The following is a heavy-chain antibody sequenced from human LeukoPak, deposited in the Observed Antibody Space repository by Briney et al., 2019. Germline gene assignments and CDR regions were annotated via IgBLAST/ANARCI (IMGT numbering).Heavy chain of an antibody. CDR2: ISGTGTTI. CDR3: GRDFGLIGTKRSFDI. CDR1: GFPFNSNA. Sequence: GGSLRLSCAASGFPFNSNAMSWVRQAPGKGLEWLSYISGTGTTIFYADSVKGRFTISRDNAKNSLDLQMNSLRAEDTAVYFCGRDFGLIGTKRSFDIWGQGTMVTVSS. D-gene: IGHD1-7*01. J-gene: IGHJ3*02. V-gene: IGHV3-48*03.